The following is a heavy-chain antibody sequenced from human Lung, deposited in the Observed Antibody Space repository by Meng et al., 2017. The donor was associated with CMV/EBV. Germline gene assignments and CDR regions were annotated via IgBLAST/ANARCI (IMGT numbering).Heavy chain of an antibody. D-gene: IGHD2-15*01. CDR2: ITWDGGNT. V-gene: IGHV3-43D*03. CDR1: GFTFDDHA. J-gene: IGHJ5*02. CDR3: AKDGSDSSLGWLDP. Sequence: GGSLRLXXAASGFTFDDHAMHWVRQRPGKGLEWVSLITWDGGNTYYADSVKGRFTISRDNSKNSLYLQMNSLRTEDTALYYCAKDGSDSSLGWLDPWGQGTLVXVSS.